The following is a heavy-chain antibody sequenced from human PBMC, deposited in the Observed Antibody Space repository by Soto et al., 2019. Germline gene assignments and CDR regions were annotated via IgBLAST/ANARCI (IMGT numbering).Heavy chain of an antibody. Sequence: QVQLQESGPGLVRPSETLSLTCTVSGDSVKSGAYYWTWLRQSPGTGLECIGYMSYGGSTNYNPSLKSRVPISGDTSKQHFSLNPRSVTAADTAGYYCARMRELEFPGAYDIWGQGTKVTVSS. J-gene: IGHJ3*02. CDR2: MSYGGST. CDR3: ARMRELEFPGAYDI. CDR1: GDSVKSGAYY. V-gene: IGHV4-61*03. D-gene: IGHD1-1*01.